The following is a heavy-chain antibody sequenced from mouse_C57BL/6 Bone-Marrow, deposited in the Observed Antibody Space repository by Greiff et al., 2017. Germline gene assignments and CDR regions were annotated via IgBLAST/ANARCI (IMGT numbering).Heavy chain of an antibody. CDR1: GFTFNTYA. Sequence: EVHLVESGGGLVQPKGSLKLSCAASGFTFNTYAMHWVRQAPGKGLEWVARIRGKSSNYATYYADSVKDRFTISRDDSQSMLYLQMNNLKTEDTAMYYCVRGFITTRAMDYWGQGTSVTVSS. D-gene: IGHD1-1*01. V-gene: IGHV10-3*01. CDR2: IRGKSSNYAT. CDR3: VRGFITTRAMDY. J-gene: IGHJ4*01.